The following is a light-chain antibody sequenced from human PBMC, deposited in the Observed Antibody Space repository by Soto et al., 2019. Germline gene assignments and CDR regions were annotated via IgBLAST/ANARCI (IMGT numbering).Light chain of an antibody. Sequence: QLVLTQPPSASGSPGQSVTISCTGTSNDIGGYNSVSWYQQHPGKAPKLMISDVSKRPSGVPDRFSGSKSGNTASLTVSGLQADDEADYYCSSYAGTNTVVFGGGTKVTVL. V-gene: IGLV2-8*01. CDR1: SNDIGGYNS. J-gene: IGLJ2*01. CDR2: DVS. CDR3: SSYAGTNTVV.